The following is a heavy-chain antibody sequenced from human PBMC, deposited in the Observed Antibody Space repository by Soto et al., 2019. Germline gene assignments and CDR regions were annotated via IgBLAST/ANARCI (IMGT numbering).Heavy chain of an antibody. Sequence: GGSLRLSCAASGFTFSSYGMHWVRQAPGKGLEWVAVIWYDGSNKYYADSVKGRFTISRDNSKNTLYLQMNSLRAEDTAVYYCARDKASSGWSHIYYYYGMDVWGQGTTVTVSS. D-gene: IGHD6-19*01. CDR2: IWYDGSNK. CDR3: ARDKASSGWSHIYYYYGMDV. V-gene: IGHV3-33*01. J-gene: IGHJ6*02. CDR1: GFTFSSYG.